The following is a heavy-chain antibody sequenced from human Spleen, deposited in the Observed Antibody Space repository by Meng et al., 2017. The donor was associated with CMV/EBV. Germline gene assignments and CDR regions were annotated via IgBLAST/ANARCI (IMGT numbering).Heavy chain of an antibody. V-gene: IGHV4-34*01. CDR1: WGSCSGDY. J-gene: IGHJ5*02. CDR3: ARMPMGIAVNWFDP. CDR2: INHSDST. Sequence: AVSWGSCSGDYWSWVRQAPGKGLEWVGDINHSDSTNYDASLKSRVSISADTSKKQFSLRLSSVTAEDTAVYYCARMPMGIAVNWFDPWGQGTLVTVSS. D-gene: IGHD6-19*01.